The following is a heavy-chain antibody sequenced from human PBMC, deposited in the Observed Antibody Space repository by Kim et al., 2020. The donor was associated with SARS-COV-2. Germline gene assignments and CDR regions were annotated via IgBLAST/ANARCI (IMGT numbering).Heavy chain of an antibody. V-gene: IGHV1-69*04. D-gene: IGHD5-18*01. Sequence: ENYAQKFQGRVTITADKSTSTAYMELSSLRSEDTAVYYCARGKQLGSFDYWGQGTLVTVSS. J-gene: IGHJ4*02. CDR2: E. CDR3: ARGKQLGSFDY.